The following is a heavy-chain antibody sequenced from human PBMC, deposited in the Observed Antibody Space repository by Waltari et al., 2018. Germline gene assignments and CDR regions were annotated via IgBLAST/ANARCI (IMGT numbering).Heavy chain of an antibody. CDR2: ISSRGDIT. CDR1: GFTFRSYS. V-gene: IGHV3-23*01. J-gene: IGHJ6*02. D-gene: IGHD4-17*01. Sequence: EVQLLESGGGLVQPGESLRLSCAASGFTFRSYSLTWVRQAPGKGLEWVSAISSRGDITHYADSVKGRFTISRDNSENTLFLQMNSLRAEDAAIYYCAKSPDYQIRHYGMDVWGQGTTVTVSS. CDR3: AKSPDYQIRHYGMDV.